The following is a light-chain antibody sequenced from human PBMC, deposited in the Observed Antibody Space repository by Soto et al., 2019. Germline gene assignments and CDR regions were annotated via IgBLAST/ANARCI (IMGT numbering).Light chain of an antibody. V-gene: IGLV2-8*01. CDR1: KSDIGVYDF. CDR2: EVV. J-gene: IGLJ1*01. CDR3: KSHAGSNTYV. Sequence: QSVLSQPPSASGSPGHSFTISCTGTKSDIGVYDFVSWYQHHPGKAPRLIIYEVVQRPSGVPDRFSGSKSGNTASLTVSGLQAAAEADYFCKSHAGSNTYVFGSGTRSPS.